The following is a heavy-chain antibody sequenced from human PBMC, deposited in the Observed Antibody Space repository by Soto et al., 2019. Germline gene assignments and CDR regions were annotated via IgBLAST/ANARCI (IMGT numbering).Heavy chain of an antibody. CDR2: IYYSGST. D-gene: IGHD2-2*01. CDR1: GGSISSYN. Sequence: PSETLSLTCSVSGGSISSYNWSWIRQPPGQGLEWIGYIYYSGSTNYNPSLKSRVTISVDTSKNQFSLKLSSVTAADTAAYYCARDGVVQAVWFDPWGQGTLVTVSS. J-gene: IGHJ5*02. V-gene: IGHV4-59*12. CDR3: ARDGVVQAVWFDP.